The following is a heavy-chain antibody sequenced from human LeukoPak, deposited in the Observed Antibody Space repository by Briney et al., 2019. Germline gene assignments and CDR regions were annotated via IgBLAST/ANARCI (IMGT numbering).Heavy chain of an antibody. CDR2: IWYDGSNK. D-gene: IGHD3-10*01. CDR1: GFTFSSYG. CDR3: ASGSGSYYGPHFDY. J-gene: IGHJ4*02. Sequence: GSRRLSCAASGFTFSSYGMHWVRQAPGKGLEWVAVIWYDGSNKYYADSVKGRFTISRDNSKNTLYLQMNSLRAEDTAVYYCASGSGSYYGPHFDYWGQGTLVTVSS. V-gene: IGHV3-33*01.